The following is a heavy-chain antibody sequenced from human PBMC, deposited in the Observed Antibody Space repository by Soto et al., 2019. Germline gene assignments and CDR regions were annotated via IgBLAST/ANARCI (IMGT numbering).Heavy chain of an antibody. CDR3: ARGVTATRNNWFDP. CDR2: IYTSGST. CDR1: GYTLSDYY. J-gene: IGHJ5*02. D-gene: IGHD2-21*02. Sequence: QVQLVQSGAELKSPGASVWVSCKASGYTLSDYYIHWVRQAPGHGLEWIGRIYTSGSTNYNPSLKSRVTMSVDTSKNQFSLKLSSVTAADTAVYYCARGVTATRNNWFDPWGQGTLVTVSS. V-gene: IGHV4-4*07.